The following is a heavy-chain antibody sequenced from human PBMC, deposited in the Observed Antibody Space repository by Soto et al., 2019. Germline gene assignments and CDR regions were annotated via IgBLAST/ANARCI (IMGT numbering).Heavy chain of an antibody. CDR3: ARSQTAMGRGRMDV. J-gene: IGHJ6*02. CDR2: ISGSGGST. CDR1: GFTFSSYA. Sequence: GGSLRLSCAASGFTFSSYAMSWVRQAPGKGLEWVSAISGSGGSTYYADSVKGRFTISRDNSKNTLYLQMNSLRAEDTAVYYCARSQTAMGRGRMDVWGQGTTVTVSS. D-gene: IGHD5-18*01. V-gene: IGHV3-23*01.